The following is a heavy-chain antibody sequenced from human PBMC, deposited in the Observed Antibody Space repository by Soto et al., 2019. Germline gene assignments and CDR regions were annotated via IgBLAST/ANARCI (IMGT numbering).Heavy chain of an antibody. V-gene: IGHV3-30*18. Sequence: GGSLRLSCTASGFTFSSNGMHWVRQAPGKGLEWVAFVSYDGRKINYADSVKGRFTISRDNSKDTLYLQMNSLRPEDTGVFYCAKDSSGRHFDYWGQGTMVTVSS. D-gene: IGHD5-18*01. CDR2: VSYDGRKI. CDR3: AKDSSGRHFDY. CDR1: GFTFSSNG. J-gene: IGHJ4*02.